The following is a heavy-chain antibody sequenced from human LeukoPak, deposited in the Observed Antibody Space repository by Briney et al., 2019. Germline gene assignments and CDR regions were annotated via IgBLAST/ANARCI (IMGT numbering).Heavy chain of an antibody. CDR3: ARRAGAYSHPYDY. J-gene: IGHJ4*02. CDR2: INPNSGGT. D-gene: IGHD4/OR15-4a*01. Sequence: ASVKVSCKASGYTFSGYYIHWVRQAPGQGLEWMGWINPNSGGTNYAQRFQGRVTMTRDTSISTAYMDLSRLRPDDTAVYYCARRAGAYSHPYDYWGQGTLVTVSS. CDR1: GYTFSGYY. V-gene: IGHV1-2*02.